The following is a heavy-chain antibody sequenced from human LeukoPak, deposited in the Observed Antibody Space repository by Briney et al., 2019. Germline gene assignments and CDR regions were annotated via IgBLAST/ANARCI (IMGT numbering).Heavy chain of an antibody. J-gene: IGHJ6*03. V-gene: IGHV4-59*12. D-gene: IGHD2-15*01. CDR2: IYYSGST. CDR3: ARVDIVVVVAATHYYYYYYMDV. Sequence: SETLSLTCTVSGGSISSYYWSWIRQPPGKGLEWIGYIYYSGSTNYNPSLKSRVTISVDTSKNQFSLKLSSVTAADTAVYYCARVDIVVVVAATHYYYYYYMDVWGKGTTVTVSS. CDR1: GGSISSYY.